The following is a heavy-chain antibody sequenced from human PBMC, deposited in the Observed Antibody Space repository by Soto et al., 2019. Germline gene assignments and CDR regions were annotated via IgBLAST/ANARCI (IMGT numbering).Heavy chain of an antibody. Sequence: ASVKVSCKASGYIFSANYIHWVRQAPGQGLEWLGWINPHSGATNYAQKFQGRVTMTRDTSINTAYMELTTLTSDDTAFYYCARGVSAGVDYWGQGTLVTVSS. J-gene: IGHJ4*02. V-gene: IGHV1-2*02. CDR1: GYIFSANY. CDR2: INPHSGAT. D-gene: IGHD1-26*01. CDR3: ARGVSAGVDY.